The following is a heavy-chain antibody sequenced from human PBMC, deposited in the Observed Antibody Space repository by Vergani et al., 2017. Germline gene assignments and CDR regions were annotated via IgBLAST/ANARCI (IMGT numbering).Heavy chain of an antibody. CDR2: IYYTGST. D-gene: IGHD3-3*01. Sequence: QVQLQESGPGLVKPSETLSLTCTVSGGSVSSGGYYWSWIRQPPGKGLEWIGNIYYTGSTNYNPSLKSRVTISVDTSKKQISLKLSSVTAADTAVYYCARIREAYDAHYSYCMDVWGKGTTVTVSS. V-gene: IGHV4-61*08. CDR3: ARIREAYDAHYSYCMDV. J-gene: IGHJ6*03. CDR1: GGSVSSGGYY.